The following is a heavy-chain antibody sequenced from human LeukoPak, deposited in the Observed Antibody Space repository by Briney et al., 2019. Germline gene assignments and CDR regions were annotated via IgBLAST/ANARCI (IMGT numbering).Heavy chain of an antibody. CDR1: GGSISSHY. D-gene: IGHD4-11*01. CDR2: IYYSGST. Sequence: SETLSLTCTVSGGSISSHYWSWFRQPPGKGLEWIGHIYYSGSTDYSPSLKSRVTISVDTSRNQFSLKLSSVTAADTAVYYCAREYNNYVDPWGQGTLVTVSS. CDR3: AREYNNYVDP. V-gene: IGHV4-59*11. J-gene: IGHJ5*02.